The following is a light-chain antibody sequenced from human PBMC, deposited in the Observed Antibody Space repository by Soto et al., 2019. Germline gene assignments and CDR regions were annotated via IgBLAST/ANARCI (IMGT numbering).Light chain of an antibody. Sequence: ELVLTQSPATPSLSPGERATLSCSASQSVSSYLAWYQQKPGQAPRLLIYDASNRATGIPARFSGSGSGTDFTLTISSLEPEDFAVYYCQQRSNWPLTFGGGTKVDIK. CDR1: QSVSSY. CDR3: QQRSNWPLT. J-gene: IGKJ4*02. CDR2: DAS. V-gene: IGKV3-11*01.